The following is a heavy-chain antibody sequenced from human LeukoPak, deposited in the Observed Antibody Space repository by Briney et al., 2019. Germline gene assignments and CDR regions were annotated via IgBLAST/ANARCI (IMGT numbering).Heavy chain of an antibody. CDR2: INPNSGGT. J-gene: IGHJ4*02. CDR1: GYTFTGYY. D-gene: IGHD3-10*01. CDR3: ARKVAGSYLEEYFDY. Sequence: ASVKVSXKASGYTFTGYYMHWVRQAPGQGLEWIGRINPNSGGTNYAQKFQGRVTMTRDTSISTAYMELSRLRSDDTAVYYCARKVAGSYLEEYFDYWGQGTLVTVSS. V-gene: IGHV1-2*06.